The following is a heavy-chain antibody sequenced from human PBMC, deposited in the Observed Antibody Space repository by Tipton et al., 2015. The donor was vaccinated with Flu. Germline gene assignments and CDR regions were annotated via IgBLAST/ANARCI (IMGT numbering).Heavy chain of an antibody. CDR3: AKAIRSWEPTTFLPDY. CDR1: GFTFDDYA. J-gene: IGHJ4*02. V-gene: IGHV3-9*01. CDR2: ISWNSGSI. D-gene: IGHD1-26*01. Sequence: QLVQSGGGLVQPGRSLRLSCAASGFTFDDYAMHWVRQAPGKGLEWVSGISWNSGSIGYADSVKGRFTISRDNAKNSLYLQMNSLRAEDTALYYCAKAIRSWEPTTFLPDYWGQGTLVTVSS.